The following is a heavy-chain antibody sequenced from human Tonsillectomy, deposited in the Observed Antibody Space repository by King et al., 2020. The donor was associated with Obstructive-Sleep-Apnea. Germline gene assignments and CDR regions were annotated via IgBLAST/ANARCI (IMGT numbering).Heavy chain of an antibody. CDR3: ARFSVDGVH. Sequence: VQLVESGPVMKRPGVSLRISCKGSGYNLTMSFITVVRQPPGKGLECVGQIDPRVSYTDYNPSFHGRVTVSFDNSITTAYLQWSSLKASDTATYYCARFSVDGVHWGQGTLVTVSS. J-gene: IGHJ4*02. CDR2: IDPRVSYT. V-gene: IGHV5-10-1*03. D-gene: IGHD2-8*01. CDR1: GYNLTMSF.